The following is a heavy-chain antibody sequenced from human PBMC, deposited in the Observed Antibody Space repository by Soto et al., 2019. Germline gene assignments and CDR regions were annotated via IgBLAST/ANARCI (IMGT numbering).Heavy chain of an antibody. D-gene: IGHD3-22*01. CDR3: ARGAPVVNDY. J-gene: IGHJ4*02. V-gene: IGHV4-30-2*01. CDR1: GGSISGGGYS. Sequence: QLQLQESGSGLVTPSQILSITGAASGGSISGGGYSWSWMRQPPGKGLEWIGYIYHSGSTYYNPSLKSRVTISVDRSKNQFSLKLSSVTAADTAVYYCARGAPVVNDYWGQGTLVTVSS. CDR2: IYHSGST.